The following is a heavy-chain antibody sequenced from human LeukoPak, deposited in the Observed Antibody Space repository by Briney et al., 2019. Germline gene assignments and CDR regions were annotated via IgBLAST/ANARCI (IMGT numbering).Heavy chain of an antibody. Sequence: GGSLRLSWAASGFTFSSYWMSWVRQPPGKGLEYVSHINSDGSSTTYADSVKGRFTISRDNAKNTLFLQMNSLRAEDTAVYYCTRTRGPNWFDPWGQGTLVTVSS. CDR3: TRTRGPNWFDP. V-gene: IGHV3-74*03. D-gene: IGHD5-12*01. J-gene: IGHJ5*02. CDR1: GFTFSSYW. CDR2: INSDGSST.